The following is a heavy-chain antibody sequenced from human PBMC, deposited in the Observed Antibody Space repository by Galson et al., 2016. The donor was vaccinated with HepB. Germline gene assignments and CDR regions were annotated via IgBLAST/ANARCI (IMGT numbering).Heavy chain of an antibody. J-gene: IGHJ6*02. CDR1: GGSSGNYF. D-gene: IGHD2-15*01. Sequence: ETLSLTCTVSGGSSGNYFWTWIRQPPGKGLEWIGYVSYTGTPSYSPSLKSRVTISVDTSKNHFSLKLTSVTAADTALYYCARDLDCSGGSCYDGMDVWGQGTTVTVSS. CDR3: ARDLDCSGGSCYDGMDV. CDR2: VSYTGTP. V-gene: IGHV4-59*01.